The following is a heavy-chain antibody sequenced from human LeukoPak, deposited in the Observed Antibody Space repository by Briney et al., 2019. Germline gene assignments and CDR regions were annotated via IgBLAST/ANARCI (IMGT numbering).Heavy chain of an antibody. CDR1: GGSISSSSYY. V-gene: IGHV4-39*07. CDR2: IYYSGST. J-gene: IGHJ4*02. CDR3: ARSPWGYDYVWGSYRPDYYFDY. D-gene: IGHD3-16*02. Sequence: SETLSLTCTVSGGSISSSSYYWGWIRQPPGKGLEWIGSIYYSGSTYYNPSLKSRVTISVDTSKNQFSLKLSSVTAADTAVYYCARSPWGYDYVWGSYRPDYYFDYWGQGTLVTVSS.